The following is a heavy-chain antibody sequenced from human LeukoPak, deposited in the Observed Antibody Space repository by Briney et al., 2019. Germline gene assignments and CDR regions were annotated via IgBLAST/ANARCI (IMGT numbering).Heavy chain of an antibody. CDR3: ARRRSGRGWFDP. D-gene: IGHD3-10*01. Sequence: SETLSLTCTVSGGSISSYYWSWVRQPPGKGLEWIGYIYYRGSTNYNPSLKSRVSILVDTSKKQFSLKLRSVTAADTAVYYCARRRSGRGWFDPWGQGTLVTVSS. CDR2: IYYRGST. CDR1: GGSISSYY. J-gene: IGHJ5*02. V-gene: IGHV4-59*08.